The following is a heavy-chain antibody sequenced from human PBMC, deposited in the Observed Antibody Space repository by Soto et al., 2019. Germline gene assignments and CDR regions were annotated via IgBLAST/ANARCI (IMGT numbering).Heavy chain of an antibody. CDR3: ARGNVVAIDY. CDR2: IYHSGST. CDR1: GGSISSGGYS. J-gene: IGHJ4*02. D-gene: IGHD2-21*01. Sequence: TLSLTCAVSGGSISSGGYSWSWIRQPPGKGLEWIGYIYHSGSTYYNPSLKSRVTISVDRSKNQFSLKRSSVTAADTAVYNCARGNVVAIDYWGQGTLVTVSS. V-gene: IGHV4-30-2*01.